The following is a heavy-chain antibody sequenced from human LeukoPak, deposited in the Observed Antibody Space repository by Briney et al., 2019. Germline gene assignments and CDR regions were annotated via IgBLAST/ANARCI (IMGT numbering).Heavy chain of an antibody. CDR3: ATVESPAHLYGMDV. Sequence: ASVKVSCKASGYTFTSYGISWVRQAPGQGLEWMGWISAYNGNTNYAQKLQGRVTMTTDTSTSTAYMELRSLRSEDTAVYYCATVESPAHLYGMDVWGQGTTVTVSS. V-gene: IGHV1-18*01. CDR1: GYTFTSYG. J-gene: IGHJ6*02. CDR2: ISAYNGNT.